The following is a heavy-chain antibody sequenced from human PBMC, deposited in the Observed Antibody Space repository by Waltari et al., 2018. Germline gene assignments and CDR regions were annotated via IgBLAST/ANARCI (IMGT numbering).Heavy chain of an antibody. V-gene: IGHV1-2*02. J-gene: IGHJ3*02. D-gene: IGHD3-10*01. Sequence: QVQLVQSGAEVKKPGAPVKVSCKASGYTFTGYYMHRVLQAPGQGLEWMGWINPNSGGTNSAQKFQGRVTMTRDTSISTAYMELSRLRSDDTAVYYCARDVPMVRGERAFDIWGQGTMVTVSS. CDR2: INPNSGGT. CDR1: GYTFTGYY. CDR3: ARDVPMVRGERAFDI.